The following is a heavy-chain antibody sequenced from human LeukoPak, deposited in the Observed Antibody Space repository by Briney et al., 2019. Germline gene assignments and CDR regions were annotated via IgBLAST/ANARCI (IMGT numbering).Heavy chain of an antibody. CDR1: GFTFDDYA. Sequence: GGSLRLSCAASGFTFDDYAMPWVRQAPGKGLEWVSGISWNSGSIGYAESVKGRFTISRDNAKNSLYLQMNSLRAEDTALYYCAKAPYSYGYSQYYFDYWGQGTLVTVSS. D-gene: IGHD5-18*01. J-gene: IGHJ4*02. CDR3: AKAPYSYGYSQYYFDY. CDR2: ISWNSGSI. V-gene: IGHV3-9*01.